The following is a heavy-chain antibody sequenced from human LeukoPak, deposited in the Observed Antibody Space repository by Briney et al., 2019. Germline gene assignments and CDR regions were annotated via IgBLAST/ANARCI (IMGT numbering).Heavy chain of an antibody. CDR2: ISAYNGNT. Sequence: GASVKVSCKASGYTFTSYGISWVRQAPGQGLEWMGWISAYNGNTNYAQKLQGRVTMTTDTSTSTAYMELRSLRSDDTAVYYCARDYYGSGSYYKIGHSWFDPWGQGTLVTVSS. CDR1: GYTFTSYG. V-gene: IGHV1-18*01. J-gene: IGHJ5*02. CDR3: ARDYYGSGSYYKIGHSWFDP. D-gene: IGHD3-10*01.